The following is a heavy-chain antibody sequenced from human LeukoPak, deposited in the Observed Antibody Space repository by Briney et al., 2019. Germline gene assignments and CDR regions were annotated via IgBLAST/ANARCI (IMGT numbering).Heavy chain of an antibody. CDR3: ARDSPSRYESPMDV. CDR1: GFTFSSYA. V-gene: IGHV3-48*04. D-gene: IGHD1-14*01. CDR2: IDNSGNTI. Sequence: GGSLRLSCAASGFTFSSYAMSWVRQAPGKGLEWVSYIDNSGNTIYYADSVKGRFTISRDNAKNSLYLQMNSLRAEDTAVYYCARDSPSRYESPMDVWGQGTTVTVSS. J-gene: IGHJ6*02.